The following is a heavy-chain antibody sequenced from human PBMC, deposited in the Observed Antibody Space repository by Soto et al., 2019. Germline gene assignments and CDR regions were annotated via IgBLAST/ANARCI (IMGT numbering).Heavy chain of an antibody. CDR3: ARALYEGWFDP. Sequence: SETLSLTCTVSGGSISSSSYYWGWIRQPPGKGLEWIGSIYYSGSTYYNPSLKSRVTISVDTSKNQFSLKLTSVTAADTAVYYCARALYEGWFDPWGQGTLVTVSS. V-gene: IGHV4-39*01. J-gene: IGHJ5*02. CDR2: IYYSGST. CDR1: GGSISSSSYY. D-gene: IGHD3-16*01.